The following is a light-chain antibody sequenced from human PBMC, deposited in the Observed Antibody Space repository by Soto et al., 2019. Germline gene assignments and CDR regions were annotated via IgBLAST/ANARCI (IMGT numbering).Light chain of an antibody. CDR2: AAS. CDR3: QQYNNNWPLT. V-gene: IGKV3-15*01. J-gene: IGKJ4*01. CDR1: QSVSSN. Sequence: EIVMTQSPATLSVSPWESATLSCRASQSVSSNLAWYQQKPGQAPRLLIYAASTRATGIPARFSGGGSGTEFTLTISSLQSEDFAVYYCQQYNNNWPLTLGGGTKV.